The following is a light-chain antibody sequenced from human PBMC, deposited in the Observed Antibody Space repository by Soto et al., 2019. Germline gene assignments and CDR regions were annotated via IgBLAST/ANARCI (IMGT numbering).Light chain of an antibody. J-gene: IGKJ1*01. CDR3: QQYGSSQWT. V-gene: IGKV3-20*01. Sequence: EIVLTQSPGTLSLSPGERAALYCRASQSVSSSYLAWYQQKPGQAPRLLIYGASSRATGIPDRFSGSGSGTDVTLTISRLEPEDFAVYYCQQYGSSQWTFGQGTKVEIK. CDR2: GAS. CDR1: QSVSSSY.